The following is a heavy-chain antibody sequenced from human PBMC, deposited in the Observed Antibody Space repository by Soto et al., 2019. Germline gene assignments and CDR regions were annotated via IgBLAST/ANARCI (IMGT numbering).Heavy chain of an antibody. D-gene: IGHD2-2*01. CDR1: GGSISSSSYY. CDR2: IYYSGST. CDR3: ARLDCSSTSCLYYYYMDV. V-gene: IGHV4-39*01. Sequence: SETLSLTCTVSGGSISSSSYYWGWIRQPPGKGLEWIGSIYYSGSTYYNPSLKSRVTISVDTSKNQFSLKLSSVTAADTAVYYCARLDCSSTSCLYYYYMDVWGKGTTDTVSS. J-gene: IGHJ6*03.